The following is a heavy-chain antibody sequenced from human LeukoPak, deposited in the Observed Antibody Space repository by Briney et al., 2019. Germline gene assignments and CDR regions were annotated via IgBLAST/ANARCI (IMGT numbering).Heavy chain of an antibody. CDR2: IRNKANSHTT. V-gene: IGHV3-72*01. CDR3: VTVSSFDY. CDR1: GLTFSDHH. Sequence: PGGSLRLSCACSGLTFSDHHMDWVRQAPARGLEWVGRIRNKANSHTTEYAASVKDRFTISRDDSKNTPYLQMNSLKTEDTAVYYCVTVSSFDYWGQGTLVTVSS. J-gene: IGHJ4*02.